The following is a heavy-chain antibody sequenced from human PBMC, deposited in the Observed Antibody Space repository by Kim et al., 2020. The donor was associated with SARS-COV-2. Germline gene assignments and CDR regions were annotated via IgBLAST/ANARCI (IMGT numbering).Heavy chain of an antibody. D-gene: IGHD2-21*02. Sequence: YAQRYQGGVTFTRDTSTATAYMELRSLTSDDTAVYYCARCAGGTDCYFEYWGQGTLVTVSS. V-gene: IGHV1-18*01. J-gene: IGHJ4*02. CDR3: ARCAGGTDCYFEY.